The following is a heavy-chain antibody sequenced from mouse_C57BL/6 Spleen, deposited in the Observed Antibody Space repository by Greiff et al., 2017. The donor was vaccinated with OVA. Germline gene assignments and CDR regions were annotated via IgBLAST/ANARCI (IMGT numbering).Heavy chain of an antibody. CDR3: ARHPPYAMDY. J-gene: IGHJ4*01. Sequence: DVQLVESGGDLVKPGGSLKLSCAASGFTLSSYGMSWVRQTQDKRLGWVATISSDGSYTYYPDSVKGRFTISRDNAKNTLYLQMSSLKSEDTAMYYCARHPPYAMDYWGQGTSVTVSS. CDR2: ISSDGSYT. V-gene: IGHV5-6*01. CDR1: GFTLSSYG.